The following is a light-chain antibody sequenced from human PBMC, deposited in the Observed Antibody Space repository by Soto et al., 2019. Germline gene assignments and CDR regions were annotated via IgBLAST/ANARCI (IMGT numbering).Light chain of an antibody. J-gene: IGLJ1*01. CDR2: EVN. CDR3: SSYAGNNNSV. Sequence: QSVLTQPPSASGSPGQSVTISCTGTSSDVGGYNYVSWYQQHPGKAPKLMIYEVNKRPSGVPDRFSGSKSGNTASLTVSGLQAEDEADYYCSSYAGNNNSVFGTGTKLNVL. V-gene: IGLV2-8*01. CDR1: SSDVGGYNY.